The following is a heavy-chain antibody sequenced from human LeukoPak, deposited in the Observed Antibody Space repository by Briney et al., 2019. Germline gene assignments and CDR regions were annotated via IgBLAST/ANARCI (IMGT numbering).Heavy chain of an antibody. CDR2: IIPIFGTA. D-gene: IGHD3-9*01. V-gene: IGHV1-69*05. CDR1: GGTFSSSA. J-gene: IGHJ4*02. Sequence: SVKVSCKASGGTFSSSAISWVRQAPGQGLEWMGGIIPIFGTANYAQKFQGRVTITTDESTSTAYMELSSLRSEDTAVYYCARDRPGVLRYFDWLDWGQGTLVTVSS. CDR3: ARDRPGVLRYFDWLD.